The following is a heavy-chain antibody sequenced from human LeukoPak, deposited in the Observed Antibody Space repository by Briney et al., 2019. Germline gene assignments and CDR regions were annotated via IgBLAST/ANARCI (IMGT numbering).Heavy chain of an antibody. V-gene: IGHV3-7*01. Sequence: GSLRLSCAVSGFTFSSYWMNWGRQAPRKGLEWVAGIRQDGGERSYVDSVKGRFTISRDNTKNSLYLQMSSLRAEDTAVYYCARDVTAAGRYFDLWGQGTLVTVSS. J-gene: IGHJ4*01. CDR3: ARDVTAAGRYFDL. D-gene: IGHD6-13*01. CDR2: IRQDGGER. CDR1: GFTFSSYW.